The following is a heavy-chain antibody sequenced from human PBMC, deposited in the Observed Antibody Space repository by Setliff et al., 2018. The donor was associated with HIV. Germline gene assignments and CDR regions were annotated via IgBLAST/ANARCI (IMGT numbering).Heavy chain of an antibody. V-gene: IGHV4-59*01. D-gene: IGHD6-19*01. CDR2: IYYSGST. CDR1: GGSISSYY. CDR3: ARVSYAAGLYYYYYMDV. J-gene: IGHJ6*03. Sequence: NPSETLSLTCTVSGGSISSYYWSWIRQPPGKGLEWIGYIYYSGSTNYNPSLKSRVTISVDTSKNQFSLELSSVTAADTAVYYCARVSYAAGLYYYYYMDVWGKGTTVTVSS.